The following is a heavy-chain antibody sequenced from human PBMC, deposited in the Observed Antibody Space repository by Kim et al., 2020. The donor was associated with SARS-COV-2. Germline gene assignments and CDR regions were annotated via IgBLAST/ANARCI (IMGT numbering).Heavy chain of an antibody. Sequence: SETLSLTCTVSGGSISSSSYYWGWIRQPPGKGLEWIGSIYYSGSTYYNPSLKSRVTISVDTSKNQFSLKLSSVTAADTAVYYCARRWGHDFWSGYGFDYWGQGTLVTVSS. J-gene: IGHJ4*02. CDR1: GGSISSSSYY. CDR2: IYYSGST. CDR3: ARRWGHDFWSGYGFDY. D-gene: IGHD3-3*01. V-gene: IGHV4-39*01.